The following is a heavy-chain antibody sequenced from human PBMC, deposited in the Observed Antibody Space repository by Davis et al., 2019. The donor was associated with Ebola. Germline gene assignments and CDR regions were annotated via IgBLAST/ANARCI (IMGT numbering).Heavy chain of an antibody. Sequence: SETLSLTCAVYGGSSSGYYWSWIRQPPGKGLEWIGEINHSGSTNYNPSLKSRVTISVDTSKNQFSLKLSSVTAEDTAVYYCARDNEAIVVVPAAIDYWGQGTLVTVSS. D-gene: IGHD2-2*01. J-gene: IGHJ4*02. V-gene: IGHV4-34*01. CDR2: INHSGST. CDR1: GGSSSGYY. CDR3: ARDNEAIVVVPAAIDY.